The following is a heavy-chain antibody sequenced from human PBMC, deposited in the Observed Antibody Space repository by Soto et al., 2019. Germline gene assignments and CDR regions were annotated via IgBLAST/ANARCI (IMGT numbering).Heavy chain of an antibody. V-gene: IGHV4-38-2*01. J-gene: IGHJ1*01. D-gene: IGHD3-3*01. CDR1: GDSITGIYH. CDR3: AGTDNVGYYQH. CDR2: IYHPGNS. Sequence: PSETLSLTCAVSGDSITGIYHWAWTRQSPGRGLEWIASIYHPGNSYYTPSLESRVTISVDKSKNQFSLRLSSVTAAESAIYFCAGTDNVGYYQHFGQGNLVTVSS.